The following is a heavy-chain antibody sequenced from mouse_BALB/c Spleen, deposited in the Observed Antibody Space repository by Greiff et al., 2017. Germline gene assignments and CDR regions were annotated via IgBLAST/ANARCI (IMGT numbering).Heavy chain of an antibody. CDR3: ARHANWDDAMDY. CDR1: GFSLTSYG. Sequence: VQGVESGPDLVAPSQSLSITCTVSGFSLTSYGVHWVRQPPGKGLEWLVVIWSDGSTTYNSALKSRLSISKDNSKSQVFLKMNSLQTDDTAMYYCARHANWDDAMDYWGQGTSVTVSA. D-gene: IGHD4-1*01. V-gene: IGHV2-6-2*01. CDR2: IWSDGST. J-gene: IGHJ4*01.